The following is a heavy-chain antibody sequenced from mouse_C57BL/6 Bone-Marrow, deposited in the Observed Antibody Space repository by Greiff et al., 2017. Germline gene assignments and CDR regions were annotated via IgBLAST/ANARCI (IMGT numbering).Heavy chain of an antibody. V-gene: IGHV1-82*01. CDR1: GYAFSSSW. Sequence: QVQLKQSGPELVKPGASVKISCKASGYAFSSSWMNWVKQRPGKGLEWIGRIYPGDGDTNYNGKFKGKATLTADKSSSTAYMQLSSLTSEDSAVYFCASTAQGTWNAYWGQGTLVTVSA. D-gene: IGHD3-2*02. J-gene: IGHJ3*01. CDR2: IYPGDGDT. CDR3: ASTAQGTWNAY.